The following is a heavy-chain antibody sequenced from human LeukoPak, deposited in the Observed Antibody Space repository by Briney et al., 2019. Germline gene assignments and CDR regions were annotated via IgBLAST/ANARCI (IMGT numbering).Heavy chain of an antibody. D-gene: IGHD3-10*01. CDR2: TYYRSKWYN. V-gene: IGHV6-1*01. Sequence: SQTLSLTCAISGDSVSSNSAAWNWIRQSPSRGLEWLGRTYYRSKWYNDYAVSVKSRITINPDTSKNQFSLQLNSVTPEDTAVYYCAREVLLWFGELLPTKYYYYGIDVWGQGTAVTVSS. CDR1: GDSVSSNSAA. CDR3: AREVLLWFGELLPTKYYYYGIDV. J-gene: IGHJ6*02.